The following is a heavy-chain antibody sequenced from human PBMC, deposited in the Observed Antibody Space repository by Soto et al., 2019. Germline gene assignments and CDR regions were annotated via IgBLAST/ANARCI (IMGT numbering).Heavy chain of an antibody. D-gene: IGHD1-1*01. Sequence: ASAKVSFAVSGTILSSFPMHWVRHAPGKGLEWMGSLDYEEGERSFAHRLQGRLTVTEDTSTDIAYTELSSPMSEDTAVYYCAAGVSTFDYWGQGTMVTVSS. CDR2: LDYEEGER. CDR1: GTILSSFP. CDR3: AAGVSTFDY. J-gene: IGHJ4*02. V-gene: IGHV1-24*01.